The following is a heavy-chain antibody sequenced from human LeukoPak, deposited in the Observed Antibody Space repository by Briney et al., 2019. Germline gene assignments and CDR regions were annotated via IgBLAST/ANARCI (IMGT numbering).Heavy chain of an antibody. D-gene: IGHD2-15*01. CDR3: ARGIMYCSGGSCYRWFDP. CDR2: MNPNSGNT. CDR1: GYTFTGYY. V-gene: IGHV1-8*02. J-gene: IGHJ5*02. Sequence: GASVKVSCKASGYTFTGYYIHWVRQAPGQGLEWMGWMNPNSGNTGYAQKFQGRVTMTRNTSISTAYMELSSLRSEDTAVYYCARGIMYCSGGSCYRWFDPWGQGTLVTVSS.